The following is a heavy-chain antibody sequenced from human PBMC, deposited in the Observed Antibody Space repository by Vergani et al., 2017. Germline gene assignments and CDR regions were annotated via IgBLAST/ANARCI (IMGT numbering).Heavy chain of an antibody. Sequence: QVQLQESGPGLVKPSGTLSLTCAVSGGSISSSNWWSWVRRPPGKGLEWIGEIYHSGSNNYNPSLKSRVTISVDKSKNQFSLKLISVTAADTAVYYCARVRRQYQLLDFDYWGQGTLVTVSS. J-gene: IGHJ4*02. CDR3: ARVRRQYQLLDFDY. D-gene: IGHD2-2*01. CDR1: GGSISSSNW. CDR2: IYHSGSN. V-gene: IGHV4-4*02.